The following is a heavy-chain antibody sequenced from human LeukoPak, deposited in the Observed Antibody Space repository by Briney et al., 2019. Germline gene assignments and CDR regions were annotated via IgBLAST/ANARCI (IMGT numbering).Heavy chain of an antibody. CDR2: ISAYNGNT. J-gene: IGHJ6*03. Sequence: ASVKVSCKASGYTFTSYGISWVRQAPGQGLEWMGWISAYNGNTNYAQKLQGRVTMTTDTSTSTAYMELRSLRSDDTAVYYCARYSSGWYGDYYYYMDVWGKGTTVTVSS. D-gene: IGHD6-19*01. V-gene: IGHV1-18*01. CDR1: GYTFTSYG. CDR3: ARYSSGWYGDYYYYMDV.